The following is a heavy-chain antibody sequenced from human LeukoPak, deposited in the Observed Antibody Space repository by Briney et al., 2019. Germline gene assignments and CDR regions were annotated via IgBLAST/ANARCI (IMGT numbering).Heavy chain of an antibody. CDR1: GFTFSSYA. CDR3: AREGPSGWVPRYYYYYGMDV. CDR2: ISYDGSNK. D-gene: IGHD6-19*01. Sequence: GGSLRLSCAASGFTFSSYAMHWVRQAPGKGLEWVAVISYDGSNKYYADSVKGRFTISRDNSKNTLYLQMNSLRAEDTAVYYCAREGPSGWVPRYYYYYGMDVWGQGTTVTVSS. V-gene: IGHV3-30-3*01. J-gene: IGHJ6*02.